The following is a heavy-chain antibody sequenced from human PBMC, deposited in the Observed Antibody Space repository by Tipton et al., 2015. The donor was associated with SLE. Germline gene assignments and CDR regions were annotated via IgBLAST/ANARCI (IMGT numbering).Heavy chain of an antibody. D-gene: IGHD6-13*01. V-gene: IGHV4-34*01. J-gene: IGHJ6*03. CDR1: GGSISSYY. Sequence: LRLSCTVSGGSISSYYWSWIRQPPGKGLEWIGEINHSGSTNYNPSLKSRVTISVDTSKNQFSLKLSSVTAADTAVYYCARRGQQLTTSYYYYYYMDVWGKGTTVTVSS. CDR3: ARRGQQLTTSYYYYYYMDV. CDR2: INHSGST.